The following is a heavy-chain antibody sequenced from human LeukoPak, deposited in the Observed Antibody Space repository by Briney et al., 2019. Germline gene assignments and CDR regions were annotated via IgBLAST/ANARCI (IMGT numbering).Heavy chain of an antibody. D-gene: IGHD6-19*01. V-gene: IGHV4-39*01. J-gene: IGHJ4*02. CDR3: ERHSNLYTSGWYGVDY. CDR1: GGSISSSNYY. CDR2: IYYSGST. Sequence: SETLSLTCTVSGGSISSSNYYWGWIRQPPGKGLEWIGSIYYSGSTYYNPSLKSRVTISVDTSKNQFSLKLSSVTAADTAVYYCERHSNLYTSGWYGVDYWGQGTLVTVSS.